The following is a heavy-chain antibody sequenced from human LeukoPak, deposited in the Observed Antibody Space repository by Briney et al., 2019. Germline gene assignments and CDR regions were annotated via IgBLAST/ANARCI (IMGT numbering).Heavy chain of an antibody. CDR1: GYTFSNYY. CDR2: FNPSGGNT. CDR3: ARGLRQYDSSGYNDY. V-gene: IGHV1-46*01. D-gene: IGHD3-22*01. Sequence: ASVKVSCKASGYTFSNYYMHWVRQAPGQGPEWMGIFNPSGGNTNYAQKFQGRVTMTRDTSTSTVYMEVSSLRSEDTAVYYCARGLRQYDSSGYNDYWGQGTLVTVSS. J-gene: IGHJ4*02.